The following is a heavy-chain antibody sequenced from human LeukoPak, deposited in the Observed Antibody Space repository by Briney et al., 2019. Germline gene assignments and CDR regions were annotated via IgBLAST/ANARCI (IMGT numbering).Heavy chain of an antibody. CDR1: GGTFSSYA. J-gene: IGHJ4*02. V-gene: IGHV1-69*13. CDR2: IIPIFGTA. D-gene: IGHD2-15*01. CDR3: ARGLDPVVAATVYFDY. Sequence: GASVKVSCKASGGTFSSYAISWERQAPGQGLEWMGGIIPIFGTANYAQKFQGRVTITADESTSTAYMELSSLRSEDTSVYYCARGLDPVVAATVYFDYWGQGTLVTVSS.